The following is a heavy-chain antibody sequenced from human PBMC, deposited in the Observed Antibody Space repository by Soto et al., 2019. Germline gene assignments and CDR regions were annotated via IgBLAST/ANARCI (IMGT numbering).Heavy chain of an antibody. CDR2: IRASGGRN. V-gene: IGHV3-23*01. D-gene: IGHD2-15*01. Sequence: GSLRLSCAAPGFTFNNYAMSWVRQAPGKGLERVSGIRASGGRNFYADPVKGRFTASRDFSKNTLSLQMDSLRAEDTAVYFCSNVPGGGFVGGFEFWGPGALVTVSS. CDR3: SNVPGGGFVGGFEF. CDR1: GFTFNNYA. J-gene: IGHJ4*02.